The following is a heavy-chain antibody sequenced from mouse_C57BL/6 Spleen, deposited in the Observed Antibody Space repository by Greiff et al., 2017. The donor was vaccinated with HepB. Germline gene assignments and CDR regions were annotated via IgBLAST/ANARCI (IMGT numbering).Heavy chain of an antibody. J-gene: IGHJ4*01. Sequence: EVQGVESGEGLVKPGGSLKLSCAASGFTFSSYAMSWVRQTPEKRLEWVAYISSGGDYIYYADTVKGRVTISRDNARNTLYLQMSILKSEDTAMYYCTREGSLYYAMDYWGQGTSVTVSS. D-gene: IGHD3-3*01. CDR2: ISSGGDYI. CDR3: TREGSLYYAMDY. V-gene: IGHV5-9-1*02. CDR1: GFTFSSYA.